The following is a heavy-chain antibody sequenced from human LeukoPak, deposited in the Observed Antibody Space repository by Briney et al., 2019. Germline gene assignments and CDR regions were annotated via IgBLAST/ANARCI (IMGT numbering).Heavy chain of an antibody. D-gene: IGHD3-22*01. CDR3: ARGQHYYDSSGYPEH. CDR1: GFTFSSYA. V-gene: IGHV3-64*01. Sequence: GGSLRLSCAASGFTFSSYAMHWVRQAPGKGLEYVSAISSNGGSTYYANSVKGRFTISRDNSKNTLYLQMGSLRAEDMAVYYCARGQHYYDSSGYPEHWGQGTLVTVSS. J-gene: IGHJ1*01. CDR2: ISSNGGST.